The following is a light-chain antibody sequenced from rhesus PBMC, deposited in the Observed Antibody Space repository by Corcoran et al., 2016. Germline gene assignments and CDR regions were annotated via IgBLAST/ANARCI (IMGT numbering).Light chain of an antibody. J-gene: IGKJ3*01. Sequence: DIQMTQSPSSLSASVGDRVTITCRASQGSSDYLSWYQQKPGKAPKRLIYSAYSVESGVPSRFSGSGSGTEFTLNIGSLQPEDFATYYCLQGYSTPFTFGPGTKLDIK. V-gene: IGKV1-36*02. CDR2: SAY. CDR3: LQGYSTPFT. CDR1: QGSSDY.